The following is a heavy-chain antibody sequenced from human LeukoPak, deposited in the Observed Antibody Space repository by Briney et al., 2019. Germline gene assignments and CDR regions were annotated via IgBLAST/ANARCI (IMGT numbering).Heavy chain of an antibody. CDR1: GGSISSSNW. CDR2: IYHSGST. D-gene: IGHD3-9*01. V-gene: IGHV4-4*02. J-gene: IGHJ6*03. Sequence: PSETLSLTCAVSGGSISSSNWWSWVRQPPGQGLEWIGEIYHSGSTNYNPSLKSRVTISVDKSKNQFSLKPSSVTAADAAVYYCARVSRRRLVIIYYYYMDVWGKGTTVTVSS. CDR3: ARVSRRRLVIIYYYYMDV.